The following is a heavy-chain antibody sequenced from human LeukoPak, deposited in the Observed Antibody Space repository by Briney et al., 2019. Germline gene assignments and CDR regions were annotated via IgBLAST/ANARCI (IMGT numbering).Heavy chain of an antibody. CDR2: MNPNSGNT. Sequence: ASVKVSCKASGYTFTSYDINWVPQATGQGLEWMGWMNPNSGNTGYAQKFQGRVTMTRNTSISTAYMELSSLRSEDTAVYYCARRYYGSGRNNWFDPWGQGTLVTVSS. CDR3: ARRYYGSGRNNWFDP. CDR1: GYTFTSYD. V-gene: IGHV1-8*01. D-gene: IGHD3-10*01. J-gene: IGHJ5*02.